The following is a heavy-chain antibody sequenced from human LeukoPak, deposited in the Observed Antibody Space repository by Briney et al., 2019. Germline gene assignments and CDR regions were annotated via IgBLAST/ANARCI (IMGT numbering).Heavy chain of an antibody. CDR2: IRYDGSNK. Sequence: PGGSLRLSCAASGFTFSSYGMHWVRQAPGKGLEWVAFIRYDGSNKYYADSVKGRFTISRDNSKNTLYLQMNSLRAEDTAVYYCAKEMESSSWYPAEYFQHWGQGTLVTVSS. V-gene: IGHV3-30*02. CDR1: GFTFSSYG. D-gene: IGHD6-13*01. J-gene: IGHJ1*01. CDR3: AKEMESSSWYPAEYFQH.